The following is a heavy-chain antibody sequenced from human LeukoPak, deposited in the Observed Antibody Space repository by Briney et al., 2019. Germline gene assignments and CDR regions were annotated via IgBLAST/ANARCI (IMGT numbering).Heavy chain of an antibody. D-gene: IGHD5-24*01. V-gene: IGHV4-39*01. CDR3: ARLRDGRWLLEY. J-gene: IGHJ4*02. Sequence: TSETLSLTCTASGGSISSSGYYWGWIRQPPGKGLEWIASINYSGTTYYNPSLKSRVTISEDRSKNQFSLRLSSVTAADTAVYYCARLRDGRWLLEYWGQGTLVTVSS. CDR2: INYSGTT. CDR1: GGSISSSGYY.